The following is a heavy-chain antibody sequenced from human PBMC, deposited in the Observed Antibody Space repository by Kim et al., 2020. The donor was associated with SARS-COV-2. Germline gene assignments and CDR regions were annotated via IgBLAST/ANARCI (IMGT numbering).Heavy chain of an antibody. CDR1: GFTFSSYA. Sequence: GGSLRLSCAASGFTFSSYAMHWVRQAPGKGLEWVAVISYDGSNKYYADSVKGRFTISRDNSKNTLYLQMNSLRAEDTAVYYCARARIAASGPLEGYWGQG. D-gene: IGHD6-13*01. V-gene: IGHV3-30*04. J-gene: IGHJ4*02. CDR3: ARARIAASGPLEGY. CDR2: ISYDGSNK.